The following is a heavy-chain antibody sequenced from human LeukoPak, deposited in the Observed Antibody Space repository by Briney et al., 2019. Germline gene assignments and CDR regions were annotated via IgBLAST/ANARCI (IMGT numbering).Heavy chain of an antibody. J-gene: IGHJ4*02. D-gene: IGHD2-15*01. CDR1: GFTFSSYN. CDR2: ISSGSSTT. V-gene: IGHV3-48*01. CDR3: ARASCSGGSCYADY. Sequence: GGSLRLSCAASGFTFSSYNMNWVRQAPGKGLEWVSYISSGSSTTYYADSVKGRFTVSRDNAKNSLYLQMNSLRAEDTAVYYCARASCSGGSCYADYWGQGTLVTVSS.